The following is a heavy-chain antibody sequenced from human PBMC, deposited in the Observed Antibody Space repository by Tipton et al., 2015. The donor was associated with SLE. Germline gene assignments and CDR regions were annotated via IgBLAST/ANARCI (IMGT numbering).Heavy chain of an antibody. CDR3: TRGPYAAAGWYFQH. V-gene: IGHV4-59*12. CDR1: GGSISGYY. D-gene: IGHD6-13*01. J-gene: IGHJ1*01. CDR2: IYYSGST. Sequence: TLSLTCTVSGGSISGYYWSWIRQPPGKGLEWIGIIYYSGSTYYNPSLKSRVTISVDTSKNQFSLRLSSVTAADTAVYYCTRGPYAAAGWYFQHWGQGTLVTVSS.